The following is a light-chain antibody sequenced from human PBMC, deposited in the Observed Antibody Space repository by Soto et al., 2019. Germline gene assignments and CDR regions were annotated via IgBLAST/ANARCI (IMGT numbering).Light chain of an antibody. CDR1: SSDVGGYNY. J-gene: IGLJ2*01. V-gene: IGLV2-14*01. CDR3: SSYTRSSTVI. CDR2: DVR. Sequence: QSALTQPASVSGSPGQSITISCTGTSSDVGGYNYISWYQQHPGKAPKFIIYDVRNRPSGVSNRFSGYRSGNTASLTISGLQAEDEADYYCSSYTRSSTVIFGGGTKLTVL.